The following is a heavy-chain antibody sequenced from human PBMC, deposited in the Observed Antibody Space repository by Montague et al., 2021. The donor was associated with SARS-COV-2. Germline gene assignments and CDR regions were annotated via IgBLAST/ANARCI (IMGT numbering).Heavy chain of an antibody. D-gene: IGHD2-21*01. CDR1: GGSINPYY. J-gene: IGHJ4*02. V-gene: IGHV4-59*01. CDR2: IENSGRT. CDR3: ARGVYGAYFDY. Sequence: SETLSLTCTVSGGSINPYYWSWVRQPPGKGLEWIAYIENSGRTEYKPSLQSRVAVSIDTSKSHFSQRLSSLTAADTAVYFCARGVYGAYFDYWGQGMLVTVSS.